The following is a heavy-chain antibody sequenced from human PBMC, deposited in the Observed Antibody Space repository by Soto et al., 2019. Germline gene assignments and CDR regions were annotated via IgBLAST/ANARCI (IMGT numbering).Heavy chain of an antibody. D-gene: IGHD6-13*01. CDR1: GFTFSSYG. CDR2: ISYDGSNK. J-gene: IGHJ6*03. Sequence: PGGSLRLSCAASGFTFSSYGMHWVRQAPGKGLEWVAVISYDGSNKYYADSVKGRFTISRDNSKNTLYLQMNSLRAEDTAVYYSVNYFMGNKAAATRRYYYYYMDVWGKGTTVTVSS. CDR3: VNYFMGNKAAATRRYYYYYMDV. V-gene: IGHV3-30*18.